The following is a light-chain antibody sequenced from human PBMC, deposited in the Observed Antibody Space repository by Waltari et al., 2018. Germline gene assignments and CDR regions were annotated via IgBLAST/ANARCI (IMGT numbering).Light chain of an antibody. CDR3: AAWDDSLNGRWV. Sequence: QSVLPQPPSASGTPGQGVTISCSGGASHIGNNVVNWYQQVPGKAPKLLLYRSDRRPAGVPDRFSGSKSGTSASLAISGLQSEDEADYYCAAWDDSLNGRWVFGGGTKVTVL. CDR2: RSD. J-gene: IGLJ3*02. V-gene: IGLV1-44*01. CDR1: ASHIGNNV.